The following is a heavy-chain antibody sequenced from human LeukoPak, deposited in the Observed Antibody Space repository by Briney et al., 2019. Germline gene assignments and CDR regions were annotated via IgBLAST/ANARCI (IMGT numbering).Heavy chain of an antibody. Sequence: ASVKVSCKASGYTFTGYYMRWVRQAPGQGLEWMGWINPNSGGTNYAQKFQGRVTMTRDTSISTAYMELSRLRSDDTAVYYCARGITTMVRGVTYYFDYWGQGTLVTVSS. CDR2: INPNSGGT. CDR3: ARGITTMVRGVTYYFDY. J-gene: IGHJ4*02. D-gene: IGHD3-10*01. V-gene: IGHV1-2*02. CDR1: GYTFTGYY.